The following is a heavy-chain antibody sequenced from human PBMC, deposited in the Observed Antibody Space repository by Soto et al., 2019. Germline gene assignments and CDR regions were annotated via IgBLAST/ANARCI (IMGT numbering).Heavy chain of an antibody. CDR1: GFTFSSYG. CDR3: LPAAGTCNY. J-gene: IGHJ4*02. V-gene: IGHV3-30*03. Sequence: QVQLVESGGGVVQPGRSLRLSCAASGFTFSSYGMHWVRQAPGKGLEWVAVISYDGSNKYYADSVKGRFTISRDNSKNTLYLQMNSLRAEDTAVYYCLPAAGTCNYWGQGTLVTVSS. D-gene: IGHD6-13*01. CDR2: ISYDGSNK.